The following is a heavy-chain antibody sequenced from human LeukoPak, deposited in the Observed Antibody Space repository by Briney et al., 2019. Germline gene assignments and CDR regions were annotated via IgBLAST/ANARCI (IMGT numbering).Heavy chain of an antibody. Sequence: ASVKVSCKVSGYTLSELCMHWVRQAPGKGLEWMGGCNPEDGETIYAQKFQARVTMTEDTSTDTAYMELSSLRSEDTAVYYCARSGYFDWLPIPKYYFDYWGQGTLVTVSS. J-gene: IGHJ4*02. CDR3: ARSGYFDWLPIPKYYFDY. D-gene: IGHD3-9*01. CDR1: GYTLSELC. V-gene: IGHV1-24*01. CDR2: CNPEDGET.